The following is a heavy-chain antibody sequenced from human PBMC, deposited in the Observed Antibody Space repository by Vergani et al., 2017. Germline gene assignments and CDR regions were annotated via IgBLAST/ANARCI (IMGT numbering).Heavy chain of an antibody. CDR2: IYTSGST. Sequence: QVQLQESGPGLVKPSETLSLTCTVSGGSISSYYWSWIRQPPGKGLEWIGYIYTSGSTNYNPSLKSRVTISVDTSKNQFSLKLSSVTAADTAVYYCASGYDSSYYYYGMDVWGQGTTVTVSS. CDR1: GGSISSYY. CDR3: ASGYDSSYYYYGMDV. J-gene: IGHJ6*02. D-gene: IGHD5-12*01. V-gene: IGHV4-4*09.